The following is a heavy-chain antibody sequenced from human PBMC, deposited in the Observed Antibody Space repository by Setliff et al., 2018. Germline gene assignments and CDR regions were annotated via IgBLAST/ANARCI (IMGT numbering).Heavy chain of an antibody. CDR2: ISNDDTKK. D-gene: IGHD5-12*01. V-gene: IGHV3-30*18. J-gene: IGHJ5*01. CDR3: AKDSSSGYGAGDISWFDS. Sequence: GGSLRLSCAASGFTFSPYIIHWVRQAPGKGLEWVALISNDDTKKYFADSVKGRFTISRDNSKNTLYLQMNSLRAEDTAVYYCAKDSSSGYGAGDISWFDSWGQGTLVTVSS. CDR1: GFTFSPYI.